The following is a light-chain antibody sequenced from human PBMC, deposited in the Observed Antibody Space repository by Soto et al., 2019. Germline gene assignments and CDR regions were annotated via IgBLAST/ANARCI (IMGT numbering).Light chain of an antibody. CDR2: EVN. CDR3: SSYAGSSNV. Sequence: QSVLTQPPSSSWSPGQSVAISCTVTSSDVGGYNYVSWYQQHPGKAPKLMIYEVNKRPSGVPDRFSGSKSGNTASLTVSGLQAEDEADYYCSSYAGSSNVFGTGNKVTVL. CDR1: SSDVGGYNY. V-gene: IGLV2-8*01. J-gene: IGLJ1*01.